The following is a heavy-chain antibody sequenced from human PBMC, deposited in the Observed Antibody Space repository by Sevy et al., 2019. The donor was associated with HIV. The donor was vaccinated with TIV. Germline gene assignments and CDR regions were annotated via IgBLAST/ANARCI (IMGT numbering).Heavy chain of an antibody. CDR3: ARGASSRWDYFDY. CDR1: GFTFSNYN. CDR2: ISGLSNYI. Sequence: GGSLRLSCAASGFTFSNYNINWVRQAPGKGLEWVSYISGLSNYIYYADSLGGRFTISRDNAKNSVYLQMNSLRTEDTAVYYCARGASSRWDYFDYRGQGTLVTVSS. V-gene: IGHV3-21*01. J-gene: IGHJ4*02. D-gene: IGHD6-19*01.